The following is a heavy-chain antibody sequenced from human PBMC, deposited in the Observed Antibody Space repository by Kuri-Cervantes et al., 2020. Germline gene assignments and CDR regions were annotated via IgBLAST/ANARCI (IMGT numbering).Heavy chain of an antibody. CDR1: GYTLTELS. J-gene: IGHJ6*02. V-gene: IGHV1-24*01. CDR3: ARVGDSSSWYSYYYYGMDV. D-gene: IGHD6-13*01. Sequence: ASVKVSCKVSGYTLTELSMHWVRQAPGKGLEWMGGFDPEDGETIYAQKFQGRVTMTEDTSTDTAYMELSSLRSDDTAVYYCARVGDSSSWYSYYYYGMDVWGRGPTVTVSS. CDR2: FDPEDGET.